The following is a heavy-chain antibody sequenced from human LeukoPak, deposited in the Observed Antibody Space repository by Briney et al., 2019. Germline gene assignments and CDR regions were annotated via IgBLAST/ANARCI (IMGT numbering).Heavy chain of an antibody. CDR1: GGTFSSYA. V-gene: IGHV1-69*01. CDR3: AILIAARPDYYGMDV. D-gene: IGHD6-6*01. CDR2: IIPIFGTA. Sequence: SVKVSCKASGGTFSSYAISWVRQAPGQGLEWMGGIIPIFGTANYAQKFQGRVTITADESTSTAYMELSSLRTEDTAVYYCAILIAARPDYYGMDVWGQGTTVTVSS. J-gene: IGHJ6*02.